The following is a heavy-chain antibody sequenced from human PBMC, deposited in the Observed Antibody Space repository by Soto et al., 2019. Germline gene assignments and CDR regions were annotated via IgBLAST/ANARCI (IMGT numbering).Heavy chain of an antibody. J-gene: IGHJ4*02. CDR3: ARVRSSGWSPEGY. D-gene: IGHD6-19*01. CDR2: IKQDGSEK. Sequence: EVQLVESGGGLVQPGGSLRLSCAASGFTFSSYWMSWVRQAPGKGLEWVANIKQDGSEKYYVDSVKGRFTISRDNAKNSLYLQMNSLRAEDTAVXXCARVRSSGWSPEGYWGQGTLVTVSS. CDR1: GFTFSSYW. V-gene: IGHV3-7*01.